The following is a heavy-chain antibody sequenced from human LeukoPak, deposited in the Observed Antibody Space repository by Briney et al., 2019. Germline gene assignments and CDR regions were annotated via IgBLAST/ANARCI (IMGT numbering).Heavy chain of an antibody. D-gene: IGHD1/OR15-1a*01. CDR1: GGTFSSYA. Sequence: SVKVSCKASGGTFSSYAISWVRQAPGQGLEWMGRIIPILGIANYAQKFRGRVTITADKSTSTAYMELSSLRSEDTAVYYCARPRGITGTPPRDYYGMDVWGQGTTVTVSS. CDR3: ARPRGITGTPPRDYYGMDV. V-gene: IGHV1-69*04. CDR2: IIPILGIA. J-gene: IGHJ6*02.